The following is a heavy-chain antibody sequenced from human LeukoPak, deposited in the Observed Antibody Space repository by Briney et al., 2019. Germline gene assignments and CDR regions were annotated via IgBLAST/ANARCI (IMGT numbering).Heavy chain of an antibody. CDR1: GYTFTGYY. J-gene: IGHJ3*02. V-gene: IGHV1-2*02. CDR2: INPNSGGT. D-gene: IGHD3-22*01. CDR3: ARGRKYYDSSGYHFFDI. Sequence: ASVKVSCKASGYTFTGYYMHWVRQAPGQGLEWMGWINPNSGGTNYAQKFQGRVTVTRDTSISTAYMELSRLRSDDTALYYCARGRKYYDSSGYHFFDIWGQGTMVTVSS.